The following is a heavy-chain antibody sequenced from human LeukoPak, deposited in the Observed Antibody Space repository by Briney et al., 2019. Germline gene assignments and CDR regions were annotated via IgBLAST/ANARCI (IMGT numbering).Heavy chain of an antibody. D-gene: IGHD2-2*01. J-gene: IGHJ5*02. V-gene: IGHV4-4*07. CDR1: GGSITNYY. CDR3: ARHMDCSSTSCYLPSYWFDP. CDR2: IYTSGST. Sequence: SETLSLTCAVSGGSITNYYWTWIRQPAGKGLEWIGRIYTSGSTNYNPSLKSRVIMSVDTSKDQFSLKLTSLTAADTAVYYCARHMDCSSTSCYLPSYWFDPWGQGTLVTVSS.